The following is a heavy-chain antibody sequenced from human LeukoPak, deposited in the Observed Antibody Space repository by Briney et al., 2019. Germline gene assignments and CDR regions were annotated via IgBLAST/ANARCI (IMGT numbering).Heavy chain of an antibody. Sequence: ASVKVSCKASGGTFSSYAISWVRQAPGQGLEWMGGIIPIFGTANYAQKFQGRVTITTDESTSTAYMELSSLRSEDTAGYYCARSTLRVRGYSGYDQFDPWGQGTLVTVSS. CDR2: IIPIFGTA. J-gene: IGHJ5*02. D-gene: IGHD5-12*01. CDR3: ARSTLRVRGYSGYDQFDP. CDR1: GGTFSSYA. V-gene: IGHV1-69*05.